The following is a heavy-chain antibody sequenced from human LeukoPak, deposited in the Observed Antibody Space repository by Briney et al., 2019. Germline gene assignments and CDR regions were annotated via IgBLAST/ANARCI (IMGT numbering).Heavy chain of an antibody. V-gene: IGHV3-23*01. Sequence: GGSLRLSCAASGFTFSTYAMTWVRQAPGKGLEWVSGFSAAGVSTYYADSVKGRFTISRDNSKNTLYLQMNSLRAEDTAVYYCAKDMFLTYYYDSSAPPLRLDIWGQGTMVTVSS. CDR1: GFTFSTYA. CDR3: AKDMFLTYYYDSSAPPLRLDI. CDR2: FSAAGVST. D-gene: IGHD3-22*01. J-gene: IGHJ3*02.